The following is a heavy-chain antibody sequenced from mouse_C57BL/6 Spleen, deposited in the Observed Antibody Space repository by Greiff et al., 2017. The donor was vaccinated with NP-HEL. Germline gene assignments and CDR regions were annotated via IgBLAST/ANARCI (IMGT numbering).Heavy chain of an antibody. CDR3: TTSTVVATYDYFDY. V-gene: IGHV14-1*01. CDR2: IDPEDGDT. D-gene: IGHD1-1*01. J-gene: IGHJ2*01. Sequence: EVQLQQSGAELVRPGASVKLSCTASGFNITDYYMHWVKQRPEQGLEWIGRIDPEDGDTEYAPKFQGKATMTADTSSNTAYLQLSSLTSEDTAVYYCTTSTVVATYDYFDYWGQGTTLTVSS. CDR1: GFNITDYY.